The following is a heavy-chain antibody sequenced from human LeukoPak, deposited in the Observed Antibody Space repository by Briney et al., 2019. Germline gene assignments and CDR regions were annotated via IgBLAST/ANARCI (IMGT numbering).Heavy chain of an antibody. J-gene: IGHJ4*02. CDR1: GYTFTSYY. CDR2: INPSGGST. Sequence: GASVKVSCKASGYTFTSYYMHWVRQAPGQGLEWMGIINPSGGSTSYAQKFQGRVTMTRDTSTSTVYMVLSSLRSEDTAVYYCARDRSYDFWSGYYPFDYWGQGTLVTVSS. V-gene: IGHV1-46*01. CDR3: ARDRSYDFWSGYYPFDY. D-gene: IGHD3-3*01.